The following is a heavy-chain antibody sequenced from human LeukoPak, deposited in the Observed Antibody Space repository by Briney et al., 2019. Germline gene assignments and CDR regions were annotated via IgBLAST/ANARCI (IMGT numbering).Heavy chain of an antibody. CDR1: GFTFDDYA. V-gene: IGHV3-9*03. D-gene: IGHD1-26*01. CDR3: AKAADFGSEMDY. CDR2: ISWNSGSI. Sequence: GGSLRLSCAASGFTFDDYAMHWVRQAPGKGLEWVSGISWNSGSIGYADSVKGRFTISRDNAKNSLYLQMNSLRAEDMALYYCAKAADFGSEMDYWGQGTLVTVSS. J-gene: IGHJ4*02.